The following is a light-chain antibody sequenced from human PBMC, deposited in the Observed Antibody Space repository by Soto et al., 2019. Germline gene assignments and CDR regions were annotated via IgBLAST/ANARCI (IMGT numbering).Light chain of an antibody. CDR1: SSNIGAGYD. CDR3: QSYDSSLTYV. V-gene: IGLV1-40*01. J-gene: IGLJ1*01. Sequence: QSVLTQPRSVSGAPGQRVTISCTGSSSNIGAGYDVHWYQQRPGTAPKLLICGNRNLPSGVPDRFPGSKAGTSASLAITGLQAEDEADYYCQSYDSSLTYVFGTGTKVTVL. CDR2: GNR.